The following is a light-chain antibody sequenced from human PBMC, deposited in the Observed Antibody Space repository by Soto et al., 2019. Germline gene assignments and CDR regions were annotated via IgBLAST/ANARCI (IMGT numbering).Light chain of an antibody. Sequence: QSALTQPPSVSGPPGQGVAISCTGTSSNLGAGHNVHWYQQLPGTVPKLLIYSDTNRPSGVPDRFSASKSGTSAVLAITGLQAEDEADYLCQSYDNSRNGVVFGGGTKLTVL. CDR2: SDT. V-gene: IGLV1-40*01. CDR1: SSNLGAGHN. CDR3: QSYDNSRNGVV. J-gene: IGLJ3*02.